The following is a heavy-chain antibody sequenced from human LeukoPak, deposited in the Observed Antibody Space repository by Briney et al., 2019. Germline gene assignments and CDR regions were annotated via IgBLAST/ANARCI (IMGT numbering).Heavy chain of an antibody. CDR1: GYTFTGYY. Sequence: GASVKVSCKASGYTFTGYYMHWVRQAPGQGLEWMGWIGAYSGSTTYPQKFQGRATMTTDTSTSAAYMELRSLTSDDTAVYYCARDHQFDFDYWGQGTMVTVSS. J-gene: IGHJ4*02. CDR3: ARDHQFDFDY. CDR2: IGAYSGST. D-gene: IGHD2-2*01. V-gene: IGHV1-18*04.